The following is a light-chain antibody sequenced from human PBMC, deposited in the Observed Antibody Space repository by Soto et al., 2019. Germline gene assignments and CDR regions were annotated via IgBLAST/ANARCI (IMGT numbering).Light chain of an antibody. J-gene: IGKJ1*01. Sequence: DIQMTQSPSTLSGSVGDRVTITCRASQTISSWLAWYQQKPGKAPKLLTYKASTLKSGVPSRFSGSGSGTEFTLTISSLQPDDFATYYFQHYKSYSETFGHGTKVELK. CDR1: QTISSW. V-gene: IGKV1-5*03. CDR2: KAS. CDR3: QHYKSYSET.